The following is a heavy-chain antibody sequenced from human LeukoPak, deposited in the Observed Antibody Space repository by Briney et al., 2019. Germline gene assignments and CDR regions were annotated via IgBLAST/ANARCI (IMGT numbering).Heavy chain of an antibody. CDR1: GFTFSGSG. V-gene: IGHV3-30*02. Sequence: GGSLRRSCAASGFTFSGSGMHWVRQAPGKGLEWLAFIRYDGSYKYHADSVKGRFAVSRDNSKHTLYLQMDSLRAEDTALYYCAKDTYGGLDYWGQGTLVTVSS. D-gene: IGHD4/OR15-4a*01. CDR2: IRYDGSYK. J-gene: IGHJ4*02. CDR3: AKDTYGGLDY.